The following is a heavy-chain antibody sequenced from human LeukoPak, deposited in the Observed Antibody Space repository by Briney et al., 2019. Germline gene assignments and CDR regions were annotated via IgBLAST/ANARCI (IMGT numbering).Heavy chain of an antibody. CDR3: ARLAAAGGY. CDR2: INPSGGST. J-gene: IGHJ4*02. D-gene: IGHD6-13*01. V-gene: IGHV1-46*01. CDR1: GYIFTSYY. Sequence: GASVRVSCNASGYIFTSYYMHWVRQAPGQGLEWMGIINPSGGSTSYAQKFQGRVTMTRDMSTSTVYMELSSLRSEDTAVYYCARLAAAGGYWGQGTLVTVSS.